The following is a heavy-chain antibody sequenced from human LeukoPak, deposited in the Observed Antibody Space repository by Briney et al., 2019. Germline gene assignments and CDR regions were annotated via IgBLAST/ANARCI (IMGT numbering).Heavy chain of an antibody. CDR3: AKAMEVGYYYYYGMDV. CDR1: GFTFSSYG. CDR2: ISYDGSNK. Sequence: PGGSLRLSCAASGFTFSSYGMHWVRQAPGKGLEWVAVISYDGSNKYYADSVEGRFTISRDNSKNTLYPQMNSLRAEDTAVYYCAKAMEVGYYYYYGMDVWGQGTTVTVSS. V-gene: IGHV3-30*18. J-gene: IGHJ6*02. D-gene: IGHD1-26*01.